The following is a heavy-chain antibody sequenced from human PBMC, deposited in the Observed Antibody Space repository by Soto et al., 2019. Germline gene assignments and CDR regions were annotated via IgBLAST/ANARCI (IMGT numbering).Heavy chain of an antibody. CDR2: IYRSGTT. Sequence: RSLNCVVSNFSISSGYYWGWIRQSPGKGLEWIASIYRSGTTSYNPSLKSRVTISVDPSKNQFSLMLTAVTAADTAVYYCARTHSGSYYSVFNYWGRGSLVTVSS. J-gene: IGHJ4*02. V-gene: IGHV4-38-2*01. D-gene: IGHD1-26*01. CDR3: ARTHSGSYYSVFNY. CDR1: NFSISSGYY.